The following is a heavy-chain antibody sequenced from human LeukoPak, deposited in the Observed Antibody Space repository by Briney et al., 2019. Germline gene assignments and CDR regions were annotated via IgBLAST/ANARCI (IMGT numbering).Heavy chain of an antibody. Sequence: APVKVSCKASGYTSTSYGISWVRQAPGQGLEWMGCISAYNGNTNYAQKLQGRVTMTTDTSTSTAYMELRSLRSDDTAVYYCARDAYYGSGSLLEGDYWGQGTLVTVSS. CDR1: GYTSTSYG. J-gene: IGHJ4*02. D-gene: IGHD3-10*01. CDR3: ARDAYYGSGSLLEGDY. CDR2: ISAYNGNT. V-gene: IGHV1-18*01.